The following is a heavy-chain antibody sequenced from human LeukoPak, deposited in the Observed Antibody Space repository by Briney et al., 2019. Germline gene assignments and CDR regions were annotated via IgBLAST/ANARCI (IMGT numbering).Heavy chain of an antibody. D-gene: IGHD3-9*01. J-gene: IGHJ6*03. CDR3: ARAGGVYDILTGYFPVTYYYYYYYMDV. Sequence: ASVKVSCMASGYTFTGYYMHWVRQAPGQGLEWMGWINPNSGGTNYAQKFQGRVTMTRDTSISTAYMELSRLRSDDTAVYYCARAGGVYDILTGYFPVTYYYYYYYMDVWGKGTTVTISS. V-gene: IGHV1-2*02. CDR2: INPNSGGT. CDR1: GYTFTGYY.